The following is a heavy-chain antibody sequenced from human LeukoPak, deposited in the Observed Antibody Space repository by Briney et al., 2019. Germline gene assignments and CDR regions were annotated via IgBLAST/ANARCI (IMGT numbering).Heavy chain of an antibody. J-gene: IGHJ5*02. CDR3: ARAGVLLWFGELQNWFDP. V-gene: IGHV1-8*01. CDR1: GYSFTSYD. CDR2: MNPNSGNT. D-gene: IGHD3-10*01. Sequence: ASVNVSCKASGYSFTSYDINWVRQAPGQGLEWMGWMNPNSGNTGYAQKFQGRVTMTRNTSISTAHMELSSLRSEDTAVYYCARAGVLLWFGELQNWFDPWGQGTLVTVSS.